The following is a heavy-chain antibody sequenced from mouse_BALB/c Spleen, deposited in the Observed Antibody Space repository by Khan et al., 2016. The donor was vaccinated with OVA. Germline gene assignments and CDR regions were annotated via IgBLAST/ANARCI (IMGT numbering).Heavy chain of an antibody. J-gene: IGHJ4*01. V-gene: IGHV11-2*02. Sequence: EVQLLETGGGSVQPGGSRGLSCEGSGFIFSGFWMSWVRQTPGKTLEWIGDINSDGSVINYAPSIKDRFTIFRDNDESTLYLQMSNVRSEDTATYFCMIYAMDYWGQGTSVTVSS. CDR3: MIYAMDY. CDR1: GFIFSGFW. CDR2: INSDGSVI.